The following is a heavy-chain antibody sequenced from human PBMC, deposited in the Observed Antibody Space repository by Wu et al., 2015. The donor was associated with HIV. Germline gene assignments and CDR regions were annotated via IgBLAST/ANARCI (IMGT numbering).Heavy chain of an antibody. Sequence: QVQLVQSGAEVKKPGASVKVSCKASGYTFTNYDVNWVRQATGQGLEWMGWVNPNSGNTDYAQKFKGRVTVTADEVTGTSYMELTSLTTDDTAVYYCARGVRYAGSYYSNNWGRGTLVTVSS. CDR2: VNPNSGNT. V-gene: IGHV1-8*01. CDR3: ARGVRYAGSYYSNN. J-gene: IGHJ4*02. D-gene: IGHD1-26*01. CDR1: GYTFTNYD.